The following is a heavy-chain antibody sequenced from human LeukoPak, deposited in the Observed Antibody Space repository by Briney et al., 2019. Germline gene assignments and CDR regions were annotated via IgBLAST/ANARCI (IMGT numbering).Heavy chain of an antibody. CDR3: ARGLYPYYYDSSGYAYFDY. Sequence: GASVKVSCKASGYTFTSYGISWVRQAPGQGLEWMGWISAYNGNTNYAQKLQGRVTMTTDTSTSTAYMELRSLRSDDTAVYYCARGLYPYYYDSSGYAYFDYWGQGTLVTVSS. J-gene: IGHJ4*02. CDR1: GYTFTSYG. CDR2: ISAYNGNT. V-gene: IGHV1-18*01. D-gene: IGHD3-22*01.